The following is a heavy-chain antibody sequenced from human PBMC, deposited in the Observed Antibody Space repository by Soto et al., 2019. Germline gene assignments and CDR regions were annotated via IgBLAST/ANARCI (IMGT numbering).Heavy chain of an antibody. D-gene: IGHD6-19*01. CDR1: GYTFTSYA. CDR3: ARDHSIAVAGCDY. Sequence: ASVKVSCKASGYTFTSYAMHWVRQAPGQRLEWMGWINAGNGNTKYSQKFQGRVTITRDTSASTAYMELSSLRSEDTAVYYCARDHSIAVAGCDYWGQGTLVTVSS. V-gene: IGHV1-3*01. J-gene: IGHJ4*02. CDR2: INAGNGNT.